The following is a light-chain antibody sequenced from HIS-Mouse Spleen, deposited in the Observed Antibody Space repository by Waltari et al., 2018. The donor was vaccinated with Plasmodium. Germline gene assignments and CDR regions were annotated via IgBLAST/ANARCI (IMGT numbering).Light chain of an antibody. CDR2: SAS. Sequence: DIQMTQSPSSLSASVGDRVTITCRESQSISSYLNCYQQKPGKAPKLLSYSASSLQRGVPSRLSGGGSGTYFTLTISSLQPEDFATYYGQQSYSTWTFGQGTKVEIK. CDR3: QQSYSTWT. J-gene: IGKJ1*01. CDR1: QSISSY. V-gene: IGKV1-39*01.